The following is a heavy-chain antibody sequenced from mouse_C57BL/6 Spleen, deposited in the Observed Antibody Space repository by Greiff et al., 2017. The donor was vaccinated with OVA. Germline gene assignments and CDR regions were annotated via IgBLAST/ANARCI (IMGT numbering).Heavy chain of an antibody. J-gene: IGHJ2*01. Sequence: QVQLQQSGAELVRPGTSVKVSCKASGYAFTNYLIEWVKQRPGQGLEWIGVINPGSGGTNYNEKFKGKATLTADNSSSTAYMQLSSLTSEDSAVYFCARSNYYGSSTGFDYWGQGTTLTVSS. V-gene: IGHV1-54*01. CDR2: INPGSGGT. CDR3: ARSNYYGSSTGFDY. CDR1: GYAFTNYL. D-gene: IGHD1-1*01.